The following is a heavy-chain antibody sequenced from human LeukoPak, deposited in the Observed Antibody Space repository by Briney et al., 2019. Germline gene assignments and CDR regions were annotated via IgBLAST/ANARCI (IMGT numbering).Heavy chain of an antibody. CDR3: ARHLNPQDYIGTYSY. Sequence: PGGSLRLSCAASGFTFSSYGVHWVRQAPGKGLEWVAVIWYDGSNKYYADSVKGRFTISRDNSKNTLYLEMNSLRAEDTALYYCARHLNPQDYIGTYSYWGQGTMVTVSS. D-gene: IGHD4-23*01. V-gene: IGHV3-33*01. J-gene: IGHJ4*02. CDR1: GFTFSSYG. CDR2: IWYDGSNK.